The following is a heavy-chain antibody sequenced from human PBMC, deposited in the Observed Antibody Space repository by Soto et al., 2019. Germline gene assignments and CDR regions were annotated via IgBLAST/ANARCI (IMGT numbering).Heavy chain of an antibody. CDR1: GGSISSYY. V-gene: IGHV4-59*01. D-gene: IGHD6-13*01. J-gene: IGHJ5*02. CDR3: ARVVAAAGTEYWFDP. Sequence: AETLSLTCTVSGGSISSYYCIFVRHPPGKGLEWIGYIYYSGSTNYNPSLKSRVTISVDTSKNQFSLKLSSVTAADTAVYYCARVVAAAGTEYWFDPWGQGTLVTVSS. CDR2: IYYSGST.